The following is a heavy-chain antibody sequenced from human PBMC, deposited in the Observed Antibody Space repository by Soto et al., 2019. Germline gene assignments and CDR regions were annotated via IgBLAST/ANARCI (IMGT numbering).Heavy chain of an antibody. D-gene: IGHD6-19*01. J-gene: IGHJ5*02. CDR3: AKSGIAVAGTFEWFDP. Sequence: VGSLRLSCAASGFSFSSYAMHWVRQAPGRGLEWVAVITYDGSNKYYADSVKGRFTISRDNFKNTLYLQMNSLRVEDTAVYYCAKSGIAVAGTFEWFDPWGQGTLVTVSS. V-gene: IGHV3-30-3*02. CDR2: ITYDGSNK. CDR1: GFSFSSYA.